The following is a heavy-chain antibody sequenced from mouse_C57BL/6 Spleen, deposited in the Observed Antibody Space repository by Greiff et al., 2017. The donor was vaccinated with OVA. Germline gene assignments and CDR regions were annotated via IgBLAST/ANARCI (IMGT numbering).Heavy chain of an antibody. CDR2: IHPNSGGT. J-gene: IGHJ2*01. V-gene: IGHV1-64*01. CDR3: ARMYYGSSYEGDYFDY. CDR1: GYTFTSYW. D-gene: IGHD1-1*01. Sequence: QVQLQQPGAELVKPGASVKLSCKASGYTFTSYWMHWVKQRPGQGLEWIGMIHPNSGGTNYNEKFKSKATLTVDKSSSTAYMQLSSLTSEDSAVYYCARMYYGSSYEGDYFDYWGQGTTLTVSS.